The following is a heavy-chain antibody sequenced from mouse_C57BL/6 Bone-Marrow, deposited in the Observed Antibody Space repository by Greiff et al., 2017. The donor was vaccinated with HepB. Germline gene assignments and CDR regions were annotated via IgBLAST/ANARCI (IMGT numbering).Heavy chain of an antibody. D-gene: IGHD1-1*01. Sequence: VQLQQSGPELVKPGASVKISCKASGYAFSSSWMNWVKQRPGKGLEWIGRIYPGDGDTNYNGKFKGKATLTADKSSSTAYMQLSSLTSEDSAVFFCARGITTVVALYAMDYWGQGTSVTVSS. CDR1: GYAFSSSW. J-gene: IGHJ4*01. V-gene: IGHV1-82*01. CDR2: IYPGDGDT. CDR3: ARGITTVVALYAMDY.